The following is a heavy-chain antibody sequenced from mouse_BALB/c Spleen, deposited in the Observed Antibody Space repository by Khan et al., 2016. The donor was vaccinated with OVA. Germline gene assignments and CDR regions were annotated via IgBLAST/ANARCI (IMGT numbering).Heavy chain of an antibody. CDR3: ARNYDYDEGLAY. CDR1: GFSLTSYG. J-gene: IGHJ3*01. V-gene: IGHV2-2*02. D-gene: IGHD2-4*01. Sequence: QVQLKQSGPGLVQPSQSLSITCTVSGFSLTSYGVHWVRQSPGKGLEWLGVIWGGGSTDYSSAFISRLSITKDNSKSQVFFKMNSLQANDTAIYYCARNYDYDEGLAYWGQGTLVTVSA. CDR2: IWGGGST.